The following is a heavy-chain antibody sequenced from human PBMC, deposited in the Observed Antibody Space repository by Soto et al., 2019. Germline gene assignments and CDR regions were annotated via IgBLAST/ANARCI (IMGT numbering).Heavy chain of an antibody. Sequence: EVQVLESGGGLVQPGGSLRLSCVISRLTFSNYALNWVRQAPGKGLEWVSSISGSGDTAYYADSVKGRFTISRDNSKNTLYLQMNSLRVEDTALYYCAKADYSYSWAPGDYWGQGTLVTFSS. CDR1: RLTFSNYA. V-gene: IGHV3-23*01. CDR3: AKADYSYSWAPGDY. D-gene: IGHD6-13*01. J-gene: IGHJ4*02. CDR2: ISGSGDTA.